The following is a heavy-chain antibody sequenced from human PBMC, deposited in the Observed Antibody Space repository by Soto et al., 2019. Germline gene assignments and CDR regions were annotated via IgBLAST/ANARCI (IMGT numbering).Heavy chain of an antibody. V-gene: IGHV3-48*01. Sequence: GGSLRLSCAASGFTFSSYSMNWVRQAPGKGLEWVSYISSSSSTIYYADSVKGRFTISRDNAKNSLYLQMNSLRAEETAVYYCARDPEYYDYIWGSYPSAQGFDYWGQGTLVTVSS. CDR2: ISSSSSTI. CDR1: GFTFSSYS. D-gene: IGHD3-16*02. CDR3: ARDPEYYDYIWGSYPSAQGFDY. J-gene: IGHJ4*02.